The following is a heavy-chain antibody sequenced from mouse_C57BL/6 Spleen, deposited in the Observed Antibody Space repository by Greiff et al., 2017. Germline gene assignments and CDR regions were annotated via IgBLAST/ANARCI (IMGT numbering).Heavy chain of an antibody. CDR3: AREWNDYDGTGYYFDY. CDR1: GYTFTSYW. CDR2: IYPGSGST. J-gene: IGHJ2*01. Sequence: QVQLKQSGAELVKPGASVKMSCKASGYTFTSYWITWVKQRPGQGLEWIGDIYPGSGSTNYNEKFKSKATLTVDTSSSTAYMQLSSLTSEDSAVYYCAREWNDYDGTGYYFDYWGQGTTLTVSS. V-gene: IGHV1-55*01. D-gene: IGHD2-4*01.